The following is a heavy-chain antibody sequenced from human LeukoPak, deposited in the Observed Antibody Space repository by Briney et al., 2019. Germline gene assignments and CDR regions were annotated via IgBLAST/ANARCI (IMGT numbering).Heavy chain of an antibody. J-gene: IGHJ4*02. CDR2: IYTSGST. Sequence: SETLSLTCTVSGGSISSYYWSWIRQPAGKGLEWIGRIYTSGSTDYNPSLKSRVTMSVDTSKNQFSLKLSSVTAADTAVYYCARWGFYDSSGYSDGFDYWGQGTLVTVSS. CDR3: ARWGFYDSSGYSDGFDY. CDR1: GGSISSYY. V-gene: IGHV4-4*07. D-gene: IGHD3-22*01.